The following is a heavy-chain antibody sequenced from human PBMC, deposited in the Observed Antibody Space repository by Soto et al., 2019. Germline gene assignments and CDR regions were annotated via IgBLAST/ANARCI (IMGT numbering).Heavy chain of an antibody. CDR2: INYSGST. Sequence: QVQLQQWGAGLLKPSETLSLTCAVYGGSFSGYFWNWIRQPPGKGLQWIGEINYSGSTNYNPSLKSRVTISVDTSKKQFSLQLSSVTAADTAMYYCARGLLYGEDVDDYYDSSGYSHNAFDIWGQGTMVTVSS. J-gene: IGHJ3*02. CDR3: ARGLLYGEDVDDYYDSSGYSHNAFDI. V-gene: IGHV4-34*01. D-gene: IGHD3-22*01. CDR1: GGSFSGYF.